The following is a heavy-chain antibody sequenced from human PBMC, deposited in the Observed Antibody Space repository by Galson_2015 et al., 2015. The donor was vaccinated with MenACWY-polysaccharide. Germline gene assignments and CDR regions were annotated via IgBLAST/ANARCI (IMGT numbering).Heavy chain of an antibody. CDR1: GLTFGDYA. V-gene: IGHV3-49*04. J-gene: IGHJ4*02. CDR3: TRARDMGYCSGGSCYVDY. Sequence: SLRLSCAASGLTFGDYAMSWVRQAPGKGLEWVGFIRSKAYGGTTEYAASVKGRFTISRDDSKSIAYLQMNSLKTEDTAVYYCTRARDMGYCSGGSCYVDYWGQGTLVTVSS. D-gene: IGHD2-15*01. CDR2: IRSKAYGGTT.